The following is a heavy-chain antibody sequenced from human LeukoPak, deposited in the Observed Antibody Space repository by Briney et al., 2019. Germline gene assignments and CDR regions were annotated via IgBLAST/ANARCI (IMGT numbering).Heavy chain of an antibody. CDR3: VRAIGSNTL. V-gene: IGHV3-7*01. Sequence: GGSLRLSCAASGFTFTTYWMSWVRQAPGKVLEWVADINQDGSEKYYVDSVKGRFTISRDNAKNSLYLQMNSLRAEDTAVYFCVRAIGSNTLWGQGTLVTVSS. CDR2: INQDGSEK. CDR1: GFTFTTYW. J-gene: IGHJ4*02. D-gene: IGHD4-23*01.